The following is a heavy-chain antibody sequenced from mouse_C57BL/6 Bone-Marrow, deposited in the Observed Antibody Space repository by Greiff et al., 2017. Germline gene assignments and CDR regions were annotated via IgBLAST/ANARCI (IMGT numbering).Heavy chain of an antibody. V-gene: IGHV1-50*01. CDR3: AREGSNYVGYFDV. D-gene: IGHD2-5*01. J-gene: IGHJ1*03. CDR2: IDPSDSYT. CDR1: GYTFTSYW. Sequence: QVQLQQSGPELVKPGASVKLSCKASGYTFTSYWMQWVKQRPGQGLELIGEIDPSDSYTNYNQKFKGKATLTVDTSSSTAYMQLSSLTSEDSAVYYCAREGSNYVGYFDVWGTGTTVTVSS.